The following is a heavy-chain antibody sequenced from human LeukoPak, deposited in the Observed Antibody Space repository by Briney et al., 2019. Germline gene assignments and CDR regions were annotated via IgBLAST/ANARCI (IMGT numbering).Heavy chain of an antibody. CDR1: GGSFSGYY. J-gene: IGHJ4*02. Sequence: PSETLSLTCAVYGGSFSGYYWSWVRQAPGKGLEWVSVIYTGGSTYYADSVKGRFTISRDNSKNTLYLQMNSLRAEDTALYYCARVPNYWGQGTLVTVSS. CDR2: IYTGGST. V-gene: IGHV3-66*01. CDR3: ARVPNY.